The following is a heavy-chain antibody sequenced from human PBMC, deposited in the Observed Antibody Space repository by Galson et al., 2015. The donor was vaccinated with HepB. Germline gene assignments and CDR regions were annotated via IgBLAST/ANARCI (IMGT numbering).Heavy chain of an antibody. D-gene: IGHD6-6*01. CDR2: IYHSGTT. CDR1: GGSISSTSYY. CDR3: ASEYSRYFDY. J-gene: IGHJ4*02. V-gene: IGHV4-39*01. Sequence: TLSLTCTVSGGSISSTSYYWGWIRQPPGKGLEWVATIYHSGTTYYNPSLKSRVTISVDTSKNQFSLRLSSVTAADTAVYYCASEYSRYFDYWGQGTLVTVSS.